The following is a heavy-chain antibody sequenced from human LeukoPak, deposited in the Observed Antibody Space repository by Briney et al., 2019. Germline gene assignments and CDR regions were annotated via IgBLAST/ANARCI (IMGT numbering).Heavy chain of an antibody. V-gene: IGHV4-59*01. J-gene: IGHJ6*03. Sequence: PSETPSLTCTVSGGSINSYYWSWIRQPPGKGLQWIGCIHYSGSTNYNPSLKSRVTISVDTSKNQFSLKLSSVTAADTAVYYCARTTMVRGTYYMDVWGKGTTVTISS. CDR1: GGSINSYY. CDR3: ARTTMVRGTYYMDV. D-gene: IGHD3-10*01. CDR2: IHYSGST.